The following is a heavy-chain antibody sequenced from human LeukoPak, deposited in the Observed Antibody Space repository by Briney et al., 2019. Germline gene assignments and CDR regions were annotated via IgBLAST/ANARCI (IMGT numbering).Heavy chain of an antibody. CDR2: ISWDGSTT. CDR1: GFSFDDYT. CDR3: GKDIGISSSRTSDY. J-gene: IGHJ4*02. Sequence: PEGSLRLSCAASGFSFDDYTMHWVRQAPGKGLEWVSLISWDGSTTDYAGSVKGRFTISRDNSKDSLYLQMNSLRTEDTALYYCGKDIGISSSRTSDYWGQGTLVTVSS. V-gene: IGHV3-43*01. D-gene: IGHD6-6*01.